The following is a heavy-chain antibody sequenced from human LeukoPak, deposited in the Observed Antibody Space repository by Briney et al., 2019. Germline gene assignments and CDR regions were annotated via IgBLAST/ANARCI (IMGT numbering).Heavy chain of an antibody. D-gene: IGHD2-21*01. CDR1: GGSISSYY. CDR2: IYYSGST. J-gene: IGHJ6*03. Sequence: SETLSLTCTVPGGSISSYYWSWIRQPPGKGLEWIGYIYYSGSTNYNPSLKSRVTISVDTSKNQFSLKLSSVTAADTAVYYCARGYLLGTYYYMDVWGKGTTVTVSS. V-gene: IGHV4-59*01. CDR3: ARGYLLGTYYYMDV.